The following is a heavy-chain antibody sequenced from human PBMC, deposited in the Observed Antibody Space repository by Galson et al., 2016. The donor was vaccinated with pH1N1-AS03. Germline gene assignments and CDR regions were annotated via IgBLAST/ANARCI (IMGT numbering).Heavy chain of an antibody. CDR1: GFTVSSGY. Sequence: SLRLSCAATGFTVSSGYHMSWVRQAPGKGLEWVSVIHPGGDTYNADSVKGRFTISRDNFENMVYLQMNSLRPEDTAVYYCAGDEGFANGINVLGQGTTVTVSS. CDR3: AGDEGFANGINV. CDR2: IHPGGDT. D-gene: IGHD3-3*01. V-gene: IGHV3-66*02. J-gene: IGHJ6*02.